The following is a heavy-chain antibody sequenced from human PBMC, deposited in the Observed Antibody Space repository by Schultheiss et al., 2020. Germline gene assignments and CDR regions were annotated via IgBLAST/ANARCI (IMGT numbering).Heavy chain of an antibody. J-gene: IGHJ4*02. CDR1: GGSISSYY. CDR2: IYYSGST. D-gene: IGHD5-24*01. V-gene: IGHV4-59*12. CDR3: ARSDGYNFDS. Sequence: GSLRLSCTVSGGSISSYYWSWIRQPPGKGLEWIGYIYYSGSTNYNPSLKSRVTISVDTSKNQFSLKLSSVTAADTAVYYCARSDGYNFDSWGQGTLVTVSS.